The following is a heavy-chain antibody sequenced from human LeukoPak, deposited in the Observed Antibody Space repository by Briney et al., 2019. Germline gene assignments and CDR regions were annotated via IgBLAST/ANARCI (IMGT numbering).Heavy chain of an antibody. CDR1: GFTFSSYN. CDR2: ISSSSSTI. V-gene: IGHV3-48*01. Sequence: GGSLRLSCAASGFTFSSYNMNWVRQAPGKGLEWVSYISSSSSTIYYADSVKGRFTISRDNAKNSLYLQMNSLRAEDTAVYYCARDLGSNYYDSSGYFYWGQGTLVTVSS. CDR3: ARDLGSNYYDSSGYFY. D-gene: IGHD3-22*01. J-gene: IGHJ4*02.